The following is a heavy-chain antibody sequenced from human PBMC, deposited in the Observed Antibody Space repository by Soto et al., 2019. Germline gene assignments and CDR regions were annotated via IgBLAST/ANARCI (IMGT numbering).Heavy chain of an antibody. D-gene: IGHD3-22*01. CDR2: IYYSGST. J-gene: IGHJ4*02. CDR1: GCSISSYY. V-gene: IGHV4-59*01. Sequence: SETLSLTSPFSGCSISSYYWSWIRQPPGKGLEWIGYIYYSGSTNYNPSLKSRVTISVDTSKNQFSLKLSSVTAADTAVYYCAREGYYDSSGSYWGQGTLVTVS. CDR3: AREGYYDSSGSY.